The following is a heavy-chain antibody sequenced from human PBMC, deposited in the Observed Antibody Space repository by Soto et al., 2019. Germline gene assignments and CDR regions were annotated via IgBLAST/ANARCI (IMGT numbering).Heavy chain of an antibody. CDR1: GFPFSFYG. V-gene: IGHV3-33*01. D-gene: IGHD3-3*02. CDR2: IVSDGSAI. Sequence: LRLSCAVSGFPFSFYGFHWVRQSPGKGLEWLGVIVSDGSAIYHADSLEGRFFISRDNSKDILYLQMNSLRVEDTAVYYCARDDAFDNENGFDMWGQGTMVTVSS. J-gene: IGHJ3*02. CDR3: ARDDAFDNENGFDM.